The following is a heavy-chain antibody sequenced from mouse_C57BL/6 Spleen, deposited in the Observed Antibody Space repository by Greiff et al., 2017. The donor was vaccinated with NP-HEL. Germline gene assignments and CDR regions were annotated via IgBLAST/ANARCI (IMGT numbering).Heavy chain of an antibody. CDR3: ASHYPFAY. CDR1: GFTFSDYY. J-gene: IGHJ3*01. CDR2: ISNGGGST. Sequence: EVQLVESGGGLVQPGGSLKLSCAASGFTFSDYYMYWVRQTPEKRLEWVAYISNGGGSTYYPDTVKGRFTISRDNAKNTLYLQMSRLKSEDTAMYYCASHYPFAYWGQGTLVTVSA. V-gene: IGHV5-12*01.